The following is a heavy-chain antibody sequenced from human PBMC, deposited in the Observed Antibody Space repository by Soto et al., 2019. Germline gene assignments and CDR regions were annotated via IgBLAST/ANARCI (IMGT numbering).Heavy chain of an antibody. CDR3: ARHDSGSYSY. V-gene: IGHV4-59*08. Sequence: QVQLQESGPGLVKPSETLSLTCTVSGGSISSYYWSWIRQPPGKGLEWIGYIYYSGSTNYNPSLKSRVTISVDTSKNQFSLKLSSVTAADTAVYYCARHDSGSYSYWGQGTLVTVSS. D-gene: IGHD1-26*01. J-gene: IGHJ4*02. CDR1: GGSISSYY. CDR2: IYYSGST.